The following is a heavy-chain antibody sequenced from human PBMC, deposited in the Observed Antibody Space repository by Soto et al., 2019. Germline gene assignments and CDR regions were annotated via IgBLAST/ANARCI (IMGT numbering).Heavy chain of an antibody. Sequence: PVGSLILSCAASGFTFSTSWMNWVLQTPGKGLEWVATINPDGSVIYYVDSVKGRFTISRDNVNNSLFLQMNTLRAEDTATFYCARDRAFRCFDYWGQGIQFTVSS. V-gene: IGHV3-7*05. CDR1: GFTFSTSW. J-gene: IGHJ4*02. CDR3: ARDRAFRCFDY. CDR2: INPDGSVI.